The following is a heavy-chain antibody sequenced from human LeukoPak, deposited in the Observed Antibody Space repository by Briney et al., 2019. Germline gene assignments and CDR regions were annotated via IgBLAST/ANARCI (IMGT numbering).Heavy chain of an antibody. Sequence: GRSLRLSCAASGFTFSSYGMHWVRQAPGKGLEWVAVISYDGSNKYYADSVKGRFTISRDNSKNTLYLQMNSLRAEDTAVYCCAKDFRPSGLDPWGQGTLVTVSS. D-gene: IGHD6-6*01. CDR3: AKDFRPSGLDP. V-gene: IGHV3-30*18. CDR2: ISYDGSNK. J-gene: IGHJ5*02. CDR1: GFTFSSYG.